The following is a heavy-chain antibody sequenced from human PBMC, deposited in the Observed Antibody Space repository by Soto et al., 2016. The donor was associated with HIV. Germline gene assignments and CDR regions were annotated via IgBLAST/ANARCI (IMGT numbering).Heavy chain of an antibody. Sequence: EVQLVESGGGLVQPGGSLRLSCAASGFTFSSYDMHWVRQATGKGLEWVSAIGTAGDTYYPGSVKGRFTISRENAKNSLYLQMNSLRAGDTAVYYCARSGYGSGSAPFDYWGQGTLVTVSS. D-gene: IGHD3-10*01. CDR1: GFTFSSYD. CDR3: ARSGYGSGSAPFDY. CDR2: IGTAGDT. V-gene: IGHV3-13*04. J-gene: IGHJ4*02.